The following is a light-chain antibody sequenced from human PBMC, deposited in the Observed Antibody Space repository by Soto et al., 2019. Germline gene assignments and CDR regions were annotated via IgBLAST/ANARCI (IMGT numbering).Light chain of an antibody. V-gene: IGLV1-40*01. CDR2: GNS. CDR3: QSYDSSLSGDV. J-gene: IGLJ1*01. Sequence: QAVVTQPPSVSGAPGQRVTISCTGSSSNIGAGYDVHWYQQLPGTAPKLLIYGNSNRPSGVPDRLSGSKSGPSASLAITGLQAEEEADYYCQSYDSSLSGDVFGTGTKVTVL. CDR1: SSNIGAGYD.